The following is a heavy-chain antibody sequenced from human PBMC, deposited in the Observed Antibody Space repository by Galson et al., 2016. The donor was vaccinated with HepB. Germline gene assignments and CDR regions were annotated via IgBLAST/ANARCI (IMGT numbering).Heavy chain of an antibody. J-gene: IGHJ6*02. CDR3: ASSEMTTRGGMAV. CDR2: ISYDGRSGNTK. CDR1: GFTFSNYA. D-gene: IGHD5-24*01. V-gene: IGHV3-30*04. Sequence: SLRLSCAASGFTFSNYAMHWVRQAPGKGLEWVEAISYDGRSGNTKYYGDSVKGRFTISRDNSKNTVSLQMDSLRPEDTAFYYCASSEMTTRGGMAVWGQGTTVTVSS.